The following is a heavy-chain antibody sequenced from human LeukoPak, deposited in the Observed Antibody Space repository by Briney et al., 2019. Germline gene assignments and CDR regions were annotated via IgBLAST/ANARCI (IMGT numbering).Heavy chain of an antibody. CDR1: GFTVSSNY. J-gene: IGHJ4*02. CDR2: IYSGGST. D-gene: IGHD5-18*01. CDR3: ARVNGDTAMGYYFDY. Sequence: PGGSLRLSCAASGFTVSSNYMSWVRQAPGKGLEWVSVIYSGGSTYYAGSVKGRFTISRDNSKNTLYLQMNSLRAEDTAVYYCARVNGDTAMGYYFDYWGQGTLVTVSS. V-gene: IGHV3-53*01.